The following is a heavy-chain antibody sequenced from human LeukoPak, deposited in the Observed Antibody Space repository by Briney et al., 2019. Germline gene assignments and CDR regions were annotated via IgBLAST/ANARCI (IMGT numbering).Heavy chain of an antibody. Sequence: ASVKVSCKASGYTFTGHYMHWVRQAPGQGLEWMGWINPKNAATNYAQKLQGRVTMTRDTSSGTVYMELSSLSSDDTAVYYCARTLYIAAAPGGLDYWGQGTLVTVSS. CDR1: GYTFTGHY. CDR2: INPKNAAT. J-gene: IGHJ4*02. V-gene: IGHV1-2*02. CDR3: ARTLYIAAAPGGLDY. D-gene: IGHD6-13*01.